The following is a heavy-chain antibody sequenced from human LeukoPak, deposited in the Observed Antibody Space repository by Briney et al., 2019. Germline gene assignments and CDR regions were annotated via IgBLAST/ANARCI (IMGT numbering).Heavy chain of an antibody. CDR2: IYYSGST. J-gene: IGHJ3*02. CDR3: ARLRGLGGSYFAFDI. V-gene: IGHV4-39*01. CDR1: GGSISSSSYY. Sequence: KPSETLSLTCTVSGGSISSSSYYWGWIRQPPGKGLALIGTIYYSGSTYYNPSLKSRVTISVDTSKNQFSLKLSSVTAADTAVFYCARLRGLGGSYFAFDIWGQGTMVTVSS. D-gene: IGHD1-26*01.